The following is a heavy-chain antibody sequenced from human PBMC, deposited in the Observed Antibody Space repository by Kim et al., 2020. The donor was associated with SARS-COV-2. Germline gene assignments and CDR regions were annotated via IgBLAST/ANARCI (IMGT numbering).Heavy chain of an antibody. CDR3: AKDYRTESGGSYPFANWFDP. J-gene: IGHJ5*02. V-gene: IGHV3-23*01. CDR2: ISGSGGST. CDR1: GFTFSSYA. D-gene: IGHD1-26*01. Sequence: GGSLRLSCAASGFTFSSYAMSWVRQAPGKGLEWVSAISGSGGSTYYADSVKGRFTISRDNSKNTLYLQMNSLRAEDTAVYYCAKDYRTESGGSYPFANWFDPWGQGTLVTVSS.